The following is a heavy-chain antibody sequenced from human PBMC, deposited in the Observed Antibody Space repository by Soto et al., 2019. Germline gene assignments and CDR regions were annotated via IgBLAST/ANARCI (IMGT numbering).Heavy chain of an antibody. CDR3: ARYGGSGVLNAYDV. CDR1: GFSIKNYG. D-gene: IGHD3-10*01. V-gene: IGHV1-18*01. J-gene: IGHJ3*01. CDR2: ISAVNGDT. Sequence: QAQLVQSATEVKRPGASVKVSCKASGFSIKNYGITWVRLAPGQGLEWMGWISAVNGDTIFAQKFQGRVSMTTDTTTRKSYMELRGLKSDDTALYYCARYGGSGVLNAYDVWGHGTMVAVS.